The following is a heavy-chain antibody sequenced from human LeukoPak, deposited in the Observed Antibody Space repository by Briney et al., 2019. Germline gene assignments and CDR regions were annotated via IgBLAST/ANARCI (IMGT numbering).Heavy chain of an antibody. J-gene: IGHJ6*03. D-gene: IGHD1-26*01. CDR3: ARDPYSGNYGTYYYYYMDV. V-gene: IGHV3-21*01. CDR2: ITSSGTYT. CDR1: GFTFSNYK. Sequence: GSLRLSCVDSGFTFSNYKINWVRQAPGRAMEWVSSITSSGTYTFYADSVKGRVTISRDNAKNSLYLQMDSLGPEDTAVYYCARDPYSGNYGTYYYYYMDVWGKGTTVTISS.